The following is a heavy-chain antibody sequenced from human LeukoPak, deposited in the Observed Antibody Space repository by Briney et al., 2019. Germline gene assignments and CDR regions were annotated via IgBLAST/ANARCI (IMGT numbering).Heavy chain of an antibody. CDR1: GFTFSSYW. D-gene: IGHD6-19*01. CDR2: INCDGRST. V-gene: IGHV3-74*01. Sequence: GGSLRLSCAASGFTFSSYWMHWVRQAPGKGPVWVSRINCDGRSTTYAGSVKGRFTISRDNAKNTLYLQMNSLRAEDTAVYYCARVEIAVTAYSDCWGQGTLVTVSS. CDR3: ARVEIAVTAYSDC. J-gene: IGHJ4*02.